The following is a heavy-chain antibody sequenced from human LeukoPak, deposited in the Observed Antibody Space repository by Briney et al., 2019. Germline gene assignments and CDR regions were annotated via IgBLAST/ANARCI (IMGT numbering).Heavy chain of an antibody. Sequence: GGSLRLSCVASGFSFSSCPMHWVRQAPGKGLESVSAISGDGSDIYYANSVKGRFTISRDNSRNTLYLRMGSLRPEDKALYYCAREGTPGTYDYWGQGTLVSVSS. CDR1: GFSFSSCP. CDR2: ISGDGSDI. J-gene: IGHJ4*02. V-gene: IGHV3-64*01. CDR3: AREGTPGTYDY. D-gene: IGHD6-13*01.